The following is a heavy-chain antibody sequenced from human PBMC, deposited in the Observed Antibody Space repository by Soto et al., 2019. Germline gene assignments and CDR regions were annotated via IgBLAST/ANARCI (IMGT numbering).Heavy chain of an antibody. D-gene: IGHD3-3*01. CDR3: ARGVEYDDSGWLDP. Sequence: SETLSLTCDVHGGSFSAYYWSWIRQPPGKGLEWIGEINDSGSINYNPSLKSRVTILLDTSKNQFSLKLSSVTSADTAVYYCARGVEYDDSGWLDPWGQGILVTSPQ. J-gene: IGHJ5*02. CDR1: GGSFSAYY. CDR2: INDSGSI. V-gene: IGHV4-34*01.